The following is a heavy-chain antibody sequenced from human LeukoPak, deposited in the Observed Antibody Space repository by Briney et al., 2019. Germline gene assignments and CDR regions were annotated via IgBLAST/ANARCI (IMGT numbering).Heavy chain of an antibody. Sequence: GGSLRLSCAASGFTFSSYGMHWVRQAPGKGLEWVAVIWYDGSNKYYADSVKGRFTISRDNSKNTLYLQMNSLRAEDTAVYYCARDRASSCPNLAVHYYYGMDVWGKGTTVTVSS. CDR1: GFTFSSYG. J-gene: IGHJ6*04. V-gene: IGHV3-33*01. CDR2: IWYDGSNK. CDR3: ARDRASSCPNLAVHYYYGMDV. D-gene: IGHD6-13*01.